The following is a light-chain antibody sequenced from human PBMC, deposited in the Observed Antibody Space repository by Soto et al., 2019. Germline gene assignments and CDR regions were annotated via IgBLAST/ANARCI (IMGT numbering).Light chain of an antibody. J-gene: IGKJ5*01. CDR2: DTS. V-gene: IGKV3-15*01. Sequence: RVMTQSPCTLSVSPGERATLSCRASQSVSSNLAWYQQKPGQTPRLLIYDTSTRATGVPARFSGSGSGTEFTLTISSLQSEDFGVYYCQQHGSSPVTFGQGTRLEIK. CDR1: QSVSSN. CDR3: QQHGSSPVT.